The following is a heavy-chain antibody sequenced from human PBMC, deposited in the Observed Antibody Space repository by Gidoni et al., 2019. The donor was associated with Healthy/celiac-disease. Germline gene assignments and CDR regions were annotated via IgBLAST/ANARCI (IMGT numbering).Heavy chain of an antibody. CDR2: ISSSSSYI. CDR3: ARPSTYSSSSGFDY. D-gene: IGHD6-6*01. CDR1: GFPFSSYS. J-gene: IGHJ4*02. V-gene: IGHV3-21*01. Sequence: EVQLVESGGGLVKPGGSLRLSCAASGFPFSSYSMNWVRQAPGKGLEWVSSISSSSSYIYYADSVKGRFTISRDNAKNSLYLQMNSLRAEDTAVYYCARPSTYSSSSGFDYWGQGTLVTVSS.